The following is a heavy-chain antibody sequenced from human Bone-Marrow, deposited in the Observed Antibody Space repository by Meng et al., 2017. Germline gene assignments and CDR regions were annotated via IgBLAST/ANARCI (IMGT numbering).Heavy chain of an antibody. J-gene: IGHJ4*02. Sequence: ASAKVSCKASGYTFTSYGISWVRQAPGQGLEWMGWVSAYNGNTNYAQKLQGRVTMTTDTSTSTAYMELRSLRSDDTAVYYCAGDLSGWVRYWGQGTLVTVSS. CDR3: AGDLSGWVRY. D-gene: IGHD6-25*01. V-gene: IGHV1-18*01. CDR2: VSAYNGNT. CDR1: GYTFTSYG.